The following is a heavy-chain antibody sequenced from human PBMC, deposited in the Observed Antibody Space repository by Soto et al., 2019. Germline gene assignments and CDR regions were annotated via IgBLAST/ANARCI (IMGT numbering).Heavy chain of an antibody. CDR3: ARGEATVTDY. CDR2: ISSSSSYI. CDR1: GFTFSSYN. V-gene: IGHV3-21*01. Sequence: EVQLVESGGSLVKPGGSLRLSCAASGFTFSSYNMNWVRQAPGKGLEWVSSISSSSSYIYYADSVKGRFTISRDNAKNSLYLQMNSLRAEDTAVYYCARGEATVTDYWGQGTLVTVSS. D-gene: IGHD4-17*01. J-gene: IGHJ4*02.